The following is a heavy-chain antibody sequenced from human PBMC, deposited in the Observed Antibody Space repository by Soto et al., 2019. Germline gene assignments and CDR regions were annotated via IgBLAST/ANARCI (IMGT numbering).Heavy chain of an antibody. CDR2: ISSNGGST. V-gene: IGHV3-64*01. J-gene: IGHJ4*02. Sequence: EVQLVESGGGLVQPGGSLRLSCAASGFTFSSYAMHWVRQAPGKGLEYVSTISSNGGSTYYANSVKGRFTISRDNSKSTLYLQMGGLRAEDMAVYYCARDGGRYYLDYWGQGTLGTVSS. CDR1: GFTFSSYA. D-gene: IGHD3-10*01. CDR3: ARDGGRYYLDY.